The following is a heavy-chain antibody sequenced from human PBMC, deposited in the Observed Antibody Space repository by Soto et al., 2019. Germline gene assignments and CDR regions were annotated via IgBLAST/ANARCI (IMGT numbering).Heavy chain of an antibody. CDR1: GFTFSSYA. V-gene: IGHV3-23*01. CDR3: AKDGIRQWGGRGIVVVPAAMFDY. CDR2: ISGSGGST. J-gene: IGHJ4*02. D-gene: IGHD2-2*01. Sequence: GGSLRLSCAASGFTFSSYAMSWVRQAPGKGLEWVSAISGSGGSTYYADSVKGRFTISRDNSKNTLYLQMNSLRAEGTAVYYCAKDGIRQWGGRGIVVVPAAMFDYWGQGTLVTVSS.